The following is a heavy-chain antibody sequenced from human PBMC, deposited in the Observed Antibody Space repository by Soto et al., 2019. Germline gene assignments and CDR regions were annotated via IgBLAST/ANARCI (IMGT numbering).Heavy chain of an antibody. CDR1: GDTFSSYS. Sequence: SVKVSCKASGDTFSSYSISWVRQAPGQGLEWMGGIIPIFGTANYAQKFQGRVTITADESTSTAYMELSSLRSEDTAVYYCASPYCGGDCYSQYYYYYYGMDVWGQGTTVTVSS. CDR3: ASPYCGGDCYSQYYYYYYGMDV. D-gene: IGHD2-21*02. J-gene: IGHJ6*02. V-gene: IGHV1-69*13. CDR2: IIPIFGTA.